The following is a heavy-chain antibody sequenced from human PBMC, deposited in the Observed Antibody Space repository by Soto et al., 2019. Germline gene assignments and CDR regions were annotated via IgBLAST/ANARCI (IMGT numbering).Heavy chain of an antibody. V-gene: IGHV4-30-4*01. CDR1: GGSISSSSYY. CDR3: ARERPDGSRLDP. J-gene: IGHJ5*02. D-gene: IGHD1-1*01. Sequence: PSETLSLTCIVSGGSISSSSYYWSWIRQPPGKGLEWIGYIYYSGSTYYNPSLKSRVTISVDTSKNQFSLKLSSVTAADTAVYYCARERPDGSRLDPWGQGTLVTV. CDR2: IYYSGST.